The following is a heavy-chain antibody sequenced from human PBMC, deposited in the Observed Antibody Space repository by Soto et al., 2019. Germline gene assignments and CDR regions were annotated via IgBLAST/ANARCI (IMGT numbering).Heavy chain of an antibody. D-gene: IGHD3-22*01. CDR3: NTGPHMDYYDTSGYPGGDY. Sequence: GGSLRLSCAASGFTFSNAWMSWVRQSPGKGLEWVGHIKSKTHGGTTDYTAPVKGRFTISRDDSKNTLYLQMNTLKTEDTAVYYCNTGPHMDYYDTSGYPGGDYWGQGTMVHRLL. J-gene: IGHJ4*02. V-gene: IGHV3-15*01. CDR1: GFTFSNAW. CDR2: IKSKTHGGTT.